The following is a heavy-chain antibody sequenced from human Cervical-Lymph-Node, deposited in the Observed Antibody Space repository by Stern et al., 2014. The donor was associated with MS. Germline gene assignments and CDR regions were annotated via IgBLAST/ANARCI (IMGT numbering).Heavy chain of an antibody. CDR1: SGSISDSY. Sequence: QLQLQESGPGLVKPSETLSLICTVSSGSISDSYWSWIRQPPGKGLEWIGYISAMGGTKYNPSLKSRVPISLDTSKSQASLQLRSVTDADTAVYYCARDEVRKGTTWMTPYLFYGMDVWGQGTTVTVSS. J-gene: IGHJ6*02. D-gene: IGHD1-1*01. CDR3: ARDEVRKGTTWMTPYLFYGMDV. V-gene: IGHV4-59*12. CDR2: ISAMGGT.